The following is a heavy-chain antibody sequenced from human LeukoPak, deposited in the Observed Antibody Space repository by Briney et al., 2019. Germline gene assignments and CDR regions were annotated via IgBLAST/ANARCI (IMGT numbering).Heavy chain of an antibody. CDR1: GFTFSDYY. D-gene: IGHD2-2*03. J-gene: IGHJ6*02. V-gene: IGHV3-11*01. CDR2: ISSSGSTI. Sequence: GGSLRLSCAASGFTFSDYYMSWIRQAPGKGLEWVSYISSSGSTIYYADSLKGRFTNSRDNAKNSLYLQMNSLRAEDTAVYYCAKKSGYCSSTSCYDYYYGMDVWGQGTTVTVSS. CDR3: AKKSGYCSSTSCYDYYYGMDV.